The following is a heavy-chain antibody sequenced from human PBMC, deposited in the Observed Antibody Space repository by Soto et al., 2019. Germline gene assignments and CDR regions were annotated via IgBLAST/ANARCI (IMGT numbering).Heavy chain of an antibody. CDR3: ARSYDPYYFDY. CDR2: IYSGGST. J-gene: IGHJ4*02. Sequence: PGGSLRLSCAASGFTVSSNYMSWVRQAPGKGLEWVSVIYSGGSTYYADSVKGRFTISRDNSKNTLYLQMNSLRAEDTAVYYCARSYDPYYFDYWGQGTLVTVAS. V-gene: IGHV3-53*01. CDR1: GFTVSSNY. D-gene: IGHD2-21*01.